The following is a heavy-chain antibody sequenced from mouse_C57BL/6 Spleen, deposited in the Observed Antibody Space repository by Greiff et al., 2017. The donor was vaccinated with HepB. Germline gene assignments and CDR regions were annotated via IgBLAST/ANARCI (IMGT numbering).Heavy chain of an antibody. V-gene: IGHV1-55*01. CDR1: GYTFTSYW. CDR2: IYPGSGST. J-gene: IGHJ2*01. CDR3: ARYPQATYYFDY. D-gene: IGHD3-2*02. Sequence: QVQLQQPGAELVKPGASVKMSCKASGYTFTSYWITWVKQRPGQGLEWIGDIYPGSGSTNYNEKFKSKATLTVDTSSNTAYMQLSSLTTEDSAIYYCARYPQATYYFDYWGQGTTLTVSS.